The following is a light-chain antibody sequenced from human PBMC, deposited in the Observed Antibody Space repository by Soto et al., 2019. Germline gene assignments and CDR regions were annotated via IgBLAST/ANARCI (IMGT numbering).Light chain of an antibody. Sequence: DIQMTQSPSSLSASVGDRVTITCRASQSISSYLNWYQQKPGKAPKLLIYAASSLQSGVPSRFSGSGSGTDFTLTISSLQPEDFATYYCQQDYNYPLTFGQGTKVDI. V-gene: IGKV1-39*01. J-gene: IGKJ1*01. CDR1: QSISSY. CDR2: AAS. CDR3: QQDYNYPLT.